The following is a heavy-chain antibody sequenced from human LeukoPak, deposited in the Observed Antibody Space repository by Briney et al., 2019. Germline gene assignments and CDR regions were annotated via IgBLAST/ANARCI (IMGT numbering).Heavy chain of an antibody. CDR3: ARQCYYYDSSGYCVYN. CDR1: GGSISSSSYY. Sequence: PSETLSLTCTVSGGSISSSSYYWGWIRQPPGKGLEWIGSIYYSGSTYYNPSLKSRVTISVDTSKNQFSLKLSSVTAADTAVYYCARQCYYYDSSGYCVYNWGQGTLVTVSS. V-gene: IGHV4-39*01. D-gene: IGHD3-22*01. CDR2: IYYSGST. J-gene: IGHJ4*02.